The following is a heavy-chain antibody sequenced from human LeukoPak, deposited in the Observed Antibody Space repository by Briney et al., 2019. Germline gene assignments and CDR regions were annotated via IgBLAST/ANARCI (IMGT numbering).Heavy chain of an antibody. V-gene: IGHV3-53*01. CDR2: IYADGNT. J-gene: IGHJ4*02. D-gene: IGHD4-17*01. CDR3: ARDSYGDANFDS. CDR1: GFLVNTNY. Sequence: GGSLRLSCAASGFLVNTNYMTWVRQAPGRGLEWVSFIYADGNTYYADSVTGRFTISRDISKNAVYLQMNSLRAEDTAVYYCARDSYGDANFDSWGQGTLVTVSS.